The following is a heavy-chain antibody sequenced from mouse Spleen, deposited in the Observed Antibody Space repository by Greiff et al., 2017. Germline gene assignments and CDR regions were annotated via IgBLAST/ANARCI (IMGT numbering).Heavy chain of an antibody. CDR2: IYPGSGST. CDR3: ARDGADGYYTRRAWFAY. Sequence: QVQLKQPGAELVKPGASVKMSCKASGYTFTSYWITWVKQRPGQGLEWIGDIYPGSGSTNYNEKFKSKATLTVDTSSSTAYMQLSSLTSEDSAVYYCARDGADGYYTRRAWFAYWGQGTLVTVSA. V-gene: IGHV1-55*01. J-gene: IGHJ3*01. CDR1: GYTFTSYW. D-gene: IGHD2-3*01.